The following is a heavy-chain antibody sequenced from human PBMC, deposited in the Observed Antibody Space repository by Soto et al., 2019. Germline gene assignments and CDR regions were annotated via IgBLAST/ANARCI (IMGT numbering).Heavy chain of an antibody. J-gene: IGHJ5*02. CDR1: GGSISSGGYY. D-gene: IGHD3-10*01. V-gene: IGHV4-31*03. CDR2: IYYSGRT. Sequence: RSLTCTVSGGSISSGGYYWSWIRQHPGKGLEWIGYIYYSGRTYYNPSLKSRVTISVDTSKNQFSLKLSSVTAADTAVYYCARDRGSRIMWFDPWGPRTLVTLFS. CDR3: ARDRGSRIMWFDP.